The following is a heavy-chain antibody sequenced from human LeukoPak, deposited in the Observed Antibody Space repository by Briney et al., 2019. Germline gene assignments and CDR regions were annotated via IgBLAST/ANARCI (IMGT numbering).Heavy chain of an antibody. CDR1: GXTFSNYA. Sequence: PGGSLRLSCAASGXTFSNYAVSWVRQAPGKGLEWVLAISGSGGSTYYADSVKGLFTISRDNSKNTLYLQMKSLRAEDTAVYYCANRPLNSASGWYGVDYWGQGTLVTVSS. D-gene: IGHD6-19*01. J-gene: IGHJ4*02. CDR2: ISGSGGST. V-gene: IGHV3-23*01. CDR3: ANRPLNSASGWYGVDY.